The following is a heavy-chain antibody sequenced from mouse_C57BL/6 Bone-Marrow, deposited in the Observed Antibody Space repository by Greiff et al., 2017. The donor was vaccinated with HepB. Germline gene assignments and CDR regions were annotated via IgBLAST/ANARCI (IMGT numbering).Heavy chain of an antibody. Sequence: VQLQQSGAELVKPGASVKLSCKASGYTFTEYTIHWVKQRSGKGLEWIGWFYPGSGSIKYNEKFKDKATLTADKSSSPVYMELSRLTSEDSAVYFCARRGRYGSYAMDYWGQGTSGTVSS. CDR1: GYTFTEYT. J-gene: IGHJ4*01. CDR2: FYPGSGSI. V-gene: IGHV1-62-2*01. CDR3: ARRGRYGSYAMDY. D-gene: IGHD2-2*01.